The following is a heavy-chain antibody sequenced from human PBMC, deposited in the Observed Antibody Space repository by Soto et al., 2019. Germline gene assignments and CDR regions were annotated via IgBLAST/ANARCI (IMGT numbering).Heavy chain of an antibody. CDR1: GFTFSSYG. V-gene: IGHV3-33*08. CDR2: IWYDGSNK. D-gene: IGHD6-13*01. CDR3: ARWQQLVMWFDP. Sequence: PGGSLSLSCSASGFTFSSYGMHWVRQAPGKGLEWVAGIWYDGSNKYYADSVKGRFTISRDNSKNTLYLQMNSLRAEDTAVYYCARWQQLVMWFDPWGQGTLVTVSS. J-gene: IGHJ5*02.